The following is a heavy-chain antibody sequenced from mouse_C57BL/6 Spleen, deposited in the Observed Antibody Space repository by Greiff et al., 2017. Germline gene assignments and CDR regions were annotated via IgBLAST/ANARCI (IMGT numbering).Heavy chain of an antibody. D-gene: IGHD1-1*01. V-gene: IGHV5-17*01. Sequence: EVKLVESGGGLVKPGGSLKLSCAASGFTFSDYGMHWVRQAPEKGLEWVAYISSGSSTIYYADTVKGRFTISRDNAKNTLFLQMTSLRSEDTAMYYCAKNYGSTFEYWGQDATLTLSS. CDR2: ISSGSSTI. CDR1: GFTFSDYG. CDR3: AKNYGSTFEY. J-gene: IGHJ2*01.